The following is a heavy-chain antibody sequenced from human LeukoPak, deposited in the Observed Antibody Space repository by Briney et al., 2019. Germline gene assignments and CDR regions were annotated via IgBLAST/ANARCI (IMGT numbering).Heavy chain of an antibody. D-gene: IGHD3-22*01. CDR1: GFSFSSYS. Sequence: GGSLRLSCAASGFSFSSYSMKWVRQAPGKGLEWVSGINWNGGSTTYEDSVKGRFTISRDNAKNSLYLQMNTLRAEDTALYYCARSRYYYYSSGYDAFDIWGQGTMVTVSS. CDR3: ARSRYYYYSSGYDAFDI. J-gene: IGHJ3*02. V-gene: IGHV3-20*04. CDR2: INWNGGST.